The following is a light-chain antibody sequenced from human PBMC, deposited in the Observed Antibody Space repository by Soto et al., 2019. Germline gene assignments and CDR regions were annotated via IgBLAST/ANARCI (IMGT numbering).Light chain of an antibody. Sequence: QSVLTQAPSASGTPGQRVTISCSGSSSNIGRNTVDWYQHLPGTAPKLLIYRNSQRPSGVPDRFSDSKSGTSASLAISGLQSEDEADYYCAAWDDSLNAVVFGGGTQLTVL. V-gene: IGLV1-44*01. CDR3: AAWDDSLNAVV. J-gene: IGLJ2*01. CDR2: RNS. CDR1: SSNIGRNT.